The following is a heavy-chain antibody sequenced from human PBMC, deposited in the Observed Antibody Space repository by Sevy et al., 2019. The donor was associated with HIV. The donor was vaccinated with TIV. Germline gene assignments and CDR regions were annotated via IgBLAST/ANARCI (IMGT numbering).Heavy chain of an antibody. CDR3: ATTKDYYDSSGSPFDY. CDR1: GYTLTQLS. Sequence: ASVKVSCKVSGYTLTQLSMHWVRQAPGKGLEWMGSVDPEDGETIYAQKFQGRVTMTEDTSTNTAYMELSSLRSEDTAVYYCATTKDYYDSSGSPFDYWGQGTLVTVSS. J-gene: IGHJ4*02. V-gene: IGHV1-24*01. D-gene: IGHD3-22*01. CDR2: VDPEDGET.